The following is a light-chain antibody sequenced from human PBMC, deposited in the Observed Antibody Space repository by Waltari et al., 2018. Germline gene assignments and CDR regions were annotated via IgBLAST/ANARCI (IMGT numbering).Light chain of an antibody. V-gene: IGKV1-NL1*01. J-gene: IGKJ2*01. CDR1: QGLSGS. Sequence: DIQMTQSPSSLSASVGDRVTITCRASQGLSGSLAWYQRKPGRAPKLLIYAASTLESGVSSRFSGSGSGTDYTLTINSLQPEDFATYYCQQYYSTPYTFGQGAKLEI. CDR2: AAS. CDR3: QQYYSTPYT.